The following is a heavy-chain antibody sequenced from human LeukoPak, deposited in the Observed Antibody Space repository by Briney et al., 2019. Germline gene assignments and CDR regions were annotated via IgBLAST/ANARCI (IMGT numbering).Heavy chain of an antibody. CDR1: GGSLSSYY. Sequence: SETLSLTGTVSGGSLSSYYWSWIRQPPGKGLEWIGYIHSSGSTNYNPSLKSRVTISLDTSKNQFSLNLSSVTAADTAIYYCARCKAETAIDYWGQGTLVTVSS. J-gene: IGHJ4*02. D-gene: IGHD2-21*02. V-gene: IGHV4-59*01. CDR2: IHSSGST. CDR3: ARCKAETAIDY.